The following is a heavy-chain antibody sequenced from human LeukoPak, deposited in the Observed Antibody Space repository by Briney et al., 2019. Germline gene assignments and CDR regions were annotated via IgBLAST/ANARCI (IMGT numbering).Heavy chain of an antibody. CDR2: IYPGDSDT. J-gene: IGHJ3*02. CDR3: ARGYYYGSGSSKPDAFDI. Sequence: GESLEISCKGSGYSFTSYWIGWVRQMPGKGLEWMGIIYPGDSDTRYSPSFQGQVTISADKSISTAYLQWSSLKASDTAMYYCARGYYYGSGSSKPDAFDIWGQGAMVTVSS. CDR1: GYSFTSYW. V-gene: IGHV5-51*01. D-gene: IGHD3-10*01.